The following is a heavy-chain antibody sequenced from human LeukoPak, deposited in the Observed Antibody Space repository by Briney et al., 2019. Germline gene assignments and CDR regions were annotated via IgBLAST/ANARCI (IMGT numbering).Heavy chain of an antibody. D-gene: IGHD4-17*01. V-gene: IGHV1-2*02. CDR2: INPNSGGT. J-gene: IGHJ4*02. CDR3: AKYKNDYGDYFDY. CDR1: GYTFTGYY. Sequence: ASVKLSCNASGYTFTGYYMHWVRQAPGHGLEWMGWINPNSGGTYYAHKFQGRVTMTRDTSISTAYMELSRLRSDDTAVYYCAKYKNDYGDYFDYWGQGTLVTVSS.